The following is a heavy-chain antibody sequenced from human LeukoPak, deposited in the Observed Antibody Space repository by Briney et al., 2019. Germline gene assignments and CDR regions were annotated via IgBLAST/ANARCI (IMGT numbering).Heavy chain of an antibody. J-gene: IGHJ5*02. V-gene: IGHV1-2*02. CDR3: ARGIYGDPTNWFDP. CDR2: INPNSGGT. CDR1: GYTFTGYY. Sequence: ASVKVSCKASGYTFTGYYMHWVRQAPGQGLEWMGWINPNSGGTKYAQKFQGRVTMTRDTSISTAYMELSRLRSDDTAGYYCARGIYGDPTNWFDPWGQGTLVTVSS. D-gene: IGHD4-17*01.